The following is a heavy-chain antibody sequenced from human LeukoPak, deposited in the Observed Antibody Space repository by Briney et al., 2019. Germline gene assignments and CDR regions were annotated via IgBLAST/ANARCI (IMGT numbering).Heavy chain of an antibody. Sequence: GRSLRLSCAASGFTFSSYGMHWVREAPGRGLEWVAVISYDGSNKYYADSVKCRFTISRDNSKNTLYLQMNSLRAEDTAVYYCAKGGGIYYCSGGSCYLDYWGQGTLVTVSS. J-gene: IGHJ4*02. CDR2: ISYDGSNK. V-gene: IGHV3-30*18. CDR1: GFTFSSYG. D-gene: IGHD2-15*01. CDR3: AKGGGIYYCSGGSCYLDY.